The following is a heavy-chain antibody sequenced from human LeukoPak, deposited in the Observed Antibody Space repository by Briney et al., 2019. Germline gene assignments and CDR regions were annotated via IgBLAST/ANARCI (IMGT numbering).Heavy chain of an antibody. CDR3: AKDQLIVVVITVFDY. CDR1: GFTFSDYY. D-gene: IGHD3-22*01. Sequence: PGGSLRLSCAASGFTFSDYYMSWIRQAPGKGLEWVSYISSSGSTIYYADSVKGRFTISRDNAKNSLYLQMNSLRAEDTAVYYCAKDQLIVVVITVFDYWGQGTLVTVSS. V-gene: IGHV3-11*01. CDR2: ISSSGSTI. J-gene: IGHJ4*02.